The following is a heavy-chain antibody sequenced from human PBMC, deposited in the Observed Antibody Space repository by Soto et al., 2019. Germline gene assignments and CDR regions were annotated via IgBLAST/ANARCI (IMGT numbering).Heavy chain of an antibody. Sequence: EVQLVESGGGLVQPGGSLRLSCAASGFTFSSYAMHWVRQAPGKGLEYVSAISSNGGSTYYANSVKGRFTISRDNSKNTLYLQIGSLRAEDMAVYYCARGPVYYFDYWGQGTLVTVSS. V-gene: IGHV3-64*01. D-gene: IGHD1-20*01. CDR3: ARGPVYYFDY. J-gene: IGHJ4*02. CDR2: ISSNGGST. CDR1: GFTFSSYA.